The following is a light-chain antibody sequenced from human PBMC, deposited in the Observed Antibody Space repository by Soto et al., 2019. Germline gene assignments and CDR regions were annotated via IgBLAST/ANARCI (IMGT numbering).Light chain of an antibody. J-gene: IGKJ2*01. CDR2: GAS. CDR1: QSVSSSY. Sequence: EIVLTQSPGTLSLSPGERATLSCRASQSVSSSYLAWYQQKPGQAPRLLIYGASTRVTGSPDRFSGRGSGTDFTLTISRLEPEDFTVYYCQQYGSSPNTFGQGTKLEVK. CDR3: QQYGSSPNT. V-gene: IGKV3-20*01.